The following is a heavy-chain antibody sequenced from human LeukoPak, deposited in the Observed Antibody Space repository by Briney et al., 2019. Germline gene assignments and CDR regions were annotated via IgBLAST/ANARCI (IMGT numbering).Heavy chain of an antibody. CDR2: IKQTGSEK. V-gene: IGHV3-7*01. J-gene: IGHJ4*02. D-gene: IGHD6-19*01. CDR3: ARAGEVAGRFDY. CDR1: GFTFSSHW. Sequence: GGSLRLSCAASGFTFSSHWMSWVRQAPGKGLEWVADIKQTGSEKYYVDSVKGRFTISRDNAKNSLFLQMNSLRAEDTAVYYCARAGEVAGRFDYWGQGTLVTVSS.